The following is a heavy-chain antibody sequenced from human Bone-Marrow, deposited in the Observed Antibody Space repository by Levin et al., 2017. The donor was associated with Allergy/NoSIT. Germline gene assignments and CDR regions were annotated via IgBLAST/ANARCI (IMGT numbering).Heavy chain of an antibody. V-gene: IGHV4-39*01. CDR3: ARHGDNRGGSRFDP. CDR2: IYYSGST. J-gene: IGHJ5*02. CDR1: GGSISSSHYY. D-gene: IGHD7-27*01. Sequence: SETLSLTCSVSGGSISSSHYYWGWIRQPPGKGLEWIGTIYYSGSTYYTPSLKSRVTISVDTSKNQFSLKVNSVTAADTAVYYCARHGDNRGGSRFDPWGQGTLVTVSS.